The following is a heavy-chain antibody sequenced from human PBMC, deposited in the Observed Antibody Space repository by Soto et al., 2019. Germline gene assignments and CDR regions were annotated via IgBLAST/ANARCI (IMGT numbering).Heavy chain of an antibody. CDR1: GGSVSSGSYY. J-gene: IGHJ4*02. Sequence: QVQLQESGPGLVKPSETLFLTCTVSGGSVSSGSYYWSWIRQPPGKGLEWIGYIYYSGSTNYNPSLKSRVTISVDTSKNQFSLKLSSVTAADTAVYYCASSYYYDSSGSNYWGQGTLVTVSS. D-gene: IGHD3-22*01. CDR2: IYYSGST. V-gene: IGHV4-61*01. CDR3: ASSYYYDSSGSNY.